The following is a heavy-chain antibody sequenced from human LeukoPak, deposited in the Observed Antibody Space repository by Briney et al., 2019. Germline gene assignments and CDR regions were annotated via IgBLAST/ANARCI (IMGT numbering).Heavy chain of an antibody. D-gene: IGHD6-13*01. CDR3: ARVGSITTAGILIRYYAMDF. CDR2: IYYSGST. J-gene: IGHJ6*02. Sequence: SETLSLTCTVSGGSISNYYWSWIRQPPGKGLEWIAYIYYSGSTNYNPSLKSRVTISVDTSKNQFSLKLSSVTAADTAVYYCARVGSITTAGILIRYYAMDFWGQGTTVTVSS. CDR1: GGSISNYY. V-gene: IGHV4-59*01.